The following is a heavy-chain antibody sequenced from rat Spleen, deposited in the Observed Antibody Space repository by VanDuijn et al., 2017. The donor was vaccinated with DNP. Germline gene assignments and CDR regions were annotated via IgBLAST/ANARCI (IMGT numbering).Heavy chain of an antibody. CDR2: ISYDGSST. J-gene: IGHJ4*01. CDR1: GFTFSNCN. CDR3: ARHDHYGNYHFYAMDA. D-gene: IGHD1-12*03. Sequence: EVQLVESGGGLVQPGRSLKLSCAASGFTFSNCNMAWVRQAPKKGLEWVATISYDGSSTYYRDSVKGRFTISRDDAKSTLYLQMDSLRSEDTATYFFARHDHYGNYHFYAMDAGGQGTSVTVSS. V-gene: IGHV5-7*01.